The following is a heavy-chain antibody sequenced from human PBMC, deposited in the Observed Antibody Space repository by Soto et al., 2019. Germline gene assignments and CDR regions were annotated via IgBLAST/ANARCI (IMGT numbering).Heavy chain of an antibody. J-gene: IGHJ1*01. CDR3: AREENCSDGICYSEYFQR. CDR1: GYIFTAYS. CDR2: VNPSGGST. Sequence: ASVKVSCKASGYIFTAYSMQWVRQAPGQGLERMGVVNPSGGSTNYAQKLQGRITMTRDTSTSTVYVDLSSLTSEDTAVYYCAREENCSDGICYSEYFQRWGQGTLVTVSS. V-gene: IGHV1-46*01. D-gene: IGHD2-15*01.